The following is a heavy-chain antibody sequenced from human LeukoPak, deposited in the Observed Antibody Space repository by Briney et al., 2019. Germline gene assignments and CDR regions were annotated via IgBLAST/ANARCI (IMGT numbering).Heavy chain of an antibody. D-gene: IGHD5-18*01. CDR2: IYTSGST. CDR3: ARGTLLQLFDY. V-gene: IGHV4-4*07. J-gene: IGHJ4*02. CDR1: GGSISSYY. Sequence: SETLSLTCTVSGGSISSYYWSWIRQPAGKGLEWIGRIYTSGSTYYNPSLKSRVTISVDRSKNQFSLKLSSVTAADTAVYYCARGTLLQLFDYWGQGTLVTVSS.